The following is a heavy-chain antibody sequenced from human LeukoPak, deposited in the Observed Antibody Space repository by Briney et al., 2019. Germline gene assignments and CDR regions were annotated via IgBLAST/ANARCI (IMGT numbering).Heavy chain of an antibody. V-gene: IGHV4-59*01. J-gene: IGHJ4*02. CDR1: GGSISSYY. CDR2: IYHNENTRST. CDR3: ASSPLISSGWLGFDY. D-gene: IGHD6-19*01. Sequence: SETLSLTCTVSGGSISSYYWSWIRQPPGKGLEWIGYIYHNENTRSTNFDPSLKSRVTISIDSSKNQFSLKLSSVTAADSAVYYCASSPLISSGWLGFDYWGQGTLVTVSS.